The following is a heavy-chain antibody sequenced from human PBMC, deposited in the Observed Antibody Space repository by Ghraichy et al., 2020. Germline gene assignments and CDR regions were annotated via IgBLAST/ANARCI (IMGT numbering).Heavy chain of an antibody. CDR2: ITHSGST. D-gene: IGHD6-13*01. CDR3: ARGAARPGDSSSWRTGYYYYYYMDV. J-gene: IGHJ6*03. V-gene: IGHV4-34*01. CDR1: GGSFSGYS. Sequence: SETLSLTCAVYGGSFSGYSWRWIRQPPGKGLEWIGEITHSGSTNYNPSLKSRVTISVDTSKNQFSLKLSSVTAADTAVYYCARGAARPGDSSSWRTGYYYYYYMDVWGKGTTVTVSS.